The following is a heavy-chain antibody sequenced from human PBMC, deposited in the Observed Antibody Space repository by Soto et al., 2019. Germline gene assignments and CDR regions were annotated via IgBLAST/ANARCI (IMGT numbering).Heavy chain of an antibody. CDR3: ARERETGYSSSWVYYYYYGMDV. Sequence: SQTLSLTCAISGDSVSSNSAAWNWIRQSPSRGLEWLGRTYYRSKWYNDYAVSVKSRITINPDTSKNQFSLQLNSVTPEDTAVYYCARERETGYSSSWVYYYYYGMDVWGQGTTVTVSS. V-gene: IGHV6-1*01. CDR2: TYYRSKWYN. J-gene: IGHJ6*02. CDR1: GDSVSSNSAA. D-gene: IGHD6-13*01.